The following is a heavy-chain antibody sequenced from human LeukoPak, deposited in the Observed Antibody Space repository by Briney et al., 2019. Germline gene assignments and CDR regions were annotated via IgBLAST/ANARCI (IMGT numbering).Heavy chain of an antibody. J-gene: IGHJ3*02. V-gene: IGHV3-74*01. CDR1: GLTFSTYW. CDR2: INTDGSST. CDR3: TRTGYCATTSCRTAIDI. D-gene: IGHD2-2*01. Sequence: GGSLRLSCAASGLTFSTYWMHWVRQAPGKGLVWVSRINTDGSSTSYADSVKGRFTISRDNAENTLYLQMNSLRAEDTAVYFCTRTGYCATTSCRTAIDIWGQGTMVTVSS.